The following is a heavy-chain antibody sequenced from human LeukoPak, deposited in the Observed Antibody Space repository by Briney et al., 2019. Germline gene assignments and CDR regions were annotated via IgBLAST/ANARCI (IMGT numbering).Heavy chain of an antibody. V-gene: IGHV3-7*01. D-gene: IGHD3-10*01. CDR1: GFTFTTYW. CDR3: AKVAHYYYGSESYYFFEH. J-gene: IGHJ4*02. Sequence: GESLRLSCAASGFTFTTYWMSWVRQPPGKGLEWVANIKQDGTEKYYVDSVKGRFTISRDNAKNSLYLQMNSLRVEDTAIYYCAKVAHYYYGSESYYFFEHWGQGTPVTASS. CDR2: IKQDGTEK.